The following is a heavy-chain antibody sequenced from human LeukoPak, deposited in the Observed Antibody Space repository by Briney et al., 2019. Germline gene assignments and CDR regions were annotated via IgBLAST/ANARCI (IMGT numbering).Heavy chain of an antibody. CDR1: GYTFTGYY. D-gene: IGHD6-6*01. CDR2: INPNSGGT. Sequence: ASVKVSCKASGYTFTGYYMHWVRQAPGQGLEWMGWINPNSGGTNYAQKFQGRVTMTRDTSISTAYMELSRLRSDDTAVYYCARGDRVMYSSSSWDAFDIWGQGTMVTVSS. V-gene: IGHV1-2*02. CDR3: ARGDRVMYSSSSWDAFDI. J-gene: IGHJ3*02.